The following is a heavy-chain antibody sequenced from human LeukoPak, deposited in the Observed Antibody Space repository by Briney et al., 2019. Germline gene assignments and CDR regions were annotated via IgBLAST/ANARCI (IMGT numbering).Heavy chain of an antibody. V-gene: IGHV3-53*01. CDR3: AGEMYYYDSSGYYAP. J-gene: IGHJ5*02. CDR1: GFTVSSNY. CDR2: IYSGGST. D-gene: IGHD3-22*01. Sequence: GGSLRLSCAASGFTVSSNYMSWVRQAPGKGLEWVSVIYSGGSTYYADSVKGRFTISRDNSKNTLCLQMNSLRAEDTAVYYCAGEMYYYDSSGYYAPWGQGTLVTVSS.